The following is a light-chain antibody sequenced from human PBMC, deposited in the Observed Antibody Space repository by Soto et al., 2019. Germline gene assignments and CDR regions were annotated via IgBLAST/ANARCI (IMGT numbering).Light chain of an antibody. J-gene: IGKJ4*01. V-gene: IGKV1-9*01. CDR2: AAP. CDR3: QQLKSYPLT. CDR1: QGISSS. Sequence: DIQLTQSPSFLSASVGDRVTINCRASQGISSSLAWYQKRAGKAPKILIYAAPTLQSGAPSRFSGSGSGTEFALTISSLQPEDSATYCCQQLKSYPLTLGGGTKVDIK.